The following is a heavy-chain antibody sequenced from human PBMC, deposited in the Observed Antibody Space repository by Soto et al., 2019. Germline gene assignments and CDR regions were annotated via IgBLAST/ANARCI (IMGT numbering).Heavy chain of an antibody. CDR1: GGTFSSYA. CDR2: IIPIFGTA. Sequence: GASVKVSCKASGGTFSSYAISWVRQAPGQGLEWIGGIIPIFGTANYAQKFQGRVTITADESTSTAYMELSSLRSEDTAVYYCARGCSSTSCYLPYYYYGMDVWGQGTTVTVSS. J-gene: IGHJ6*02. V-gene: IGHV1-69*13. CDR3: ARGCSSTSCYLPYYYYGMDV. D-gene: IGHD2-2*01.